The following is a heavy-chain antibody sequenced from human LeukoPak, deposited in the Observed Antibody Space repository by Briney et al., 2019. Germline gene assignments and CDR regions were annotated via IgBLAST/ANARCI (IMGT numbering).Heavy chain of an antibody. CDR3: ARGPGYYYGSGEDY. D-gene: IGHD3-10*01. Sequence: PSETLSLTCAVYGGSLSGYYWNWIRQPPGKGLEWIGEINHSGSTNYNPSLKSRVTISVGTSKNQFSLRLSSVTAADTAKYYCARGPGYYYGSGEDYWGQGTLVTVSS. CDR1: GGSLSGYY. J-gene: IGHJ4*02. V-gene: IGHV4-34*01. CDR2: INHSGST.